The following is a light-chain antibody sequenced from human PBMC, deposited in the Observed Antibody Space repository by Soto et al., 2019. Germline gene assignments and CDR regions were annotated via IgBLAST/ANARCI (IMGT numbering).Light chain of an antibody. V-gene: IGKV3-20*01. CDR1: QSVKDNY. Sequence: EIVLMQSPDTLSLSPGERATLSCRASQSVKDNYLAWYQQKPGQTPRFLIYDASSRATGIPDRFSGSGSGTDFTLTISRLEPEDFAVYYCQQYGSTPLTFGGGTKVDIE. J-gene: IGKJ4*01. CDR2: DAS. CDR3: QQYGSTPLT.